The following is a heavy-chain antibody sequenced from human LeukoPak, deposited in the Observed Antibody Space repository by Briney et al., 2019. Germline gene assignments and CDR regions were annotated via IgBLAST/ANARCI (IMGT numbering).Heavy chain of an antibody. CDR2: IKQDGSEK. V-gene: IGHV3-7*01. CDR3: ARAGPWGSYRYTFDS. J-gene: IGHJ4*02. Sequence: GGSLRLSCAASGFTFSNYLMAWVGQLPWKGLEWVASIKQDGSEKDYVDSVKGRFTISRHDAENALYLQMNSLRADDTAIYYCARAGPWGSYRYTFDSWGQGTLLTVSS. D-gene: IGHD3-16*02. CDR1: GFTFSNYL.